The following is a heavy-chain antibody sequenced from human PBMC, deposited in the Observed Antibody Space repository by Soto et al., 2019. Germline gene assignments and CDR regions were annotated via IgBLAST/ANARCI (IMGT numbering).Heavy chain of an antibody. CDR1: GFTLSKNW. CDR2: INQDGSEE. D-gene: IGHD2-2*01. V-gene: IGHV3-7*01. Sequence: EVQLVESGGGLVQPGGSLSLFCAASGFTLSKNWMSWVRQAPGKGLEWVANINQDGSEEHYVESVRGRVTISRDNAKNSLYLQMNSLRAEDTAVYYCARNVHDCSSTTCYYWFDPWGQGTLVTVSS. CDR3: ARNVHDCSSTTCYYWFDP. J-gene: IGHJ5*02.